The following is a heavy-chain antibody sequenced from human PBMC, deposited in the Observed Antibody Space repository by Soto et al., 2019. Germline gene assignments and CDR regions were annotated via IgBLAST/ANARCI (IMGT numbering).Heavy chain of an antibody. Sequence: QVQLQESGPGLVKPSETLSLTCTVSGGSISSYYWSWIRQPPGKGLEWIGYIYFSGGTNYNPSLKSRVTISVDTSKNQFSRKLSSVTAADTAVYYCARESRSWYGSIWDYWGQGTLVTVSS. CDR3: ARESRSWYGSIWDY. V-gene: IGHV4-59*12. D-gene: IGHD6-13*01. J-gene: IGHJ4*02. CDR1: GGSISSYY. CDR2: IYFSGGT.